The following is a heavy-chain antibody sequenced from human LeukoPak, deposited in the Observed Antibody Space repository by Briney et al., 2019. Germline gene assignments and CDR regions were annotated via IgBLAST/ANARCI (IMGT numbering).Heavy chain of an antibody. CDR2: ISAYNGNT. J-gene: IGHJ5*02. CDR3: ANTLIVGATGWFDP. D-gene: IGHD1-26*01. V-gene: IGHV1-18*01. Sequence: GASVKVSCKASGYTFTSYGISWVRQAPGQGLEWMGWISAYNGNTNYAQKLQGRVTMTTDTSTSTAYMELSSLRSEDTAVYYCANTLIVGATGWFDPWGQGTLVTVSS. CDR1: GYTFTSYG.